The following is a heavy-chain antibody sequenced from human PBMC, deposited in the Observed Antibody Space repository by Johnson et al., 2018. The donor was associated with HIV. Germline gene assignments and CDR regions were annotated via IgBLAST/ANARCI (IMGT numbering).Heavy chain of an antibody. CDR3: ARGKWLDAFDI. J-gene: IGHJ3*02. Sequence: QVQLVESGGGLVQPGGSLRLSCVASGFTFSSYGMHWVRQAPGRGLEWVAVIYSGGNTYYADSVKGRFSISRDNSKNTVYLQMNNLRAEDTAVYYCARGKWLDAFDIWGQGTMVTVSS. CDR1: GFTFSSYG. CDR2: IYSGGNT. D-gene: IGHD6-19*01. V-gene: IGHV3-NL1*01.